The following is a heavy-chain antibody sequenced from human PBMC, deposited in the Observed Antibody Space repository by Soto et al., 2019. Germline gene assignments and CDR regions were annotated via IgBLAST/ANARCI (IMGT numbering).Heavy chain of an antibody. CDR3: ARGLARNYDFWSGLRAAFDI. V-gene: IGHV5-51*01. CDR2: IYPGDSDT. CDR1: GYSFTSYW. D-gene: IGHD3-3*01. Sequence: PGESLKISCKGSGYSFTSYWIGWVRQMPGKGLEWMGIIYPGDSDTRYSPSFQGQVTISADKSISTAYLQWSSLKASDTAMYYCARGLARNYDFWSGLRAAFDIWGQGTMVTVSS. J-gene: IGHJ3*02.